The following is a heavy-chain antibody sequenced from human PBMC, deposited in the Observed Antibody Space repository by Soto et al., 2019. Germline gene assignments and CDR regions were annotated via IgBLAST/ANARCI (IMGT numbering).Heavy chain of an antibody. CDR3: ARGQYVLRYFHPYGMAV. Sequence: QVQLVQSGAEVKKPGASVKVSCKASGYTFTSYDINWVRQATGQGLEWMGWMKPNSGNTGYAQKFQGRVTMTRNTYRRTAYMELSGRRTENTVVYYCARGQYVLRYFHPYGMAVWDQGTTVTVSS. V-gene: IGHV1-8*01. CDR2: MKPNSGNT. D-gene: IGHD3-9*01. CDR1: GYTFTSYD. J-gene: IGHJ6*02.